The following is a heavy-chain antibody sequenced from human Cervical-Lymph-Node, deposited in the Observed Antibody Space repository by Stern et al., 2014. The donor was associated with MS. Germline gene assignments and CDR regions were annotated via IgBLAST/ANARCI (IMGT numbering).Heavy chain of an antibody. Sequence: QVQLVQSGAEVKKPGASVKVSCKASGDTFTTYAISWVRQAPGQGLEWMGWISVHSSNTNYAQKFQDRVTMTTDTSTSTAYMELRSLRSDDTAVYYCVRDRAYFYDITGSYYFDYWGQGTLVTVSS. CDR2: ISVHSSNT. CDR1: GDTFTTYA. CDR3: VRDRAYFYDITGSYYFDY. V-gene: IGHV1-18*01. J-gene: IGHJ4*02. D-gene: IGHD3-22*01.